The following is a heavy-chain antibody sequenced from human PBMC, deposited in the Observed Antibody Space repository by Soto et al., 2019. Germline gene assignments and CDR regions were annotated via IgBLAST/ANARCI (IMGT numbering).Heavy chain of an antibody. D-gene: IGHD5-12*01. CDR1: GFRFWTYS. J-gene: IGHJ3*01. V-gene: IGHV3-23*01. CDR3: AKTRLYDNNDYHRDGFDV. Sequence: EVKLLESGGGLVQPGESLRLSCAASGFRFWTYSMSWVRQAPGKGLEWVSGISGDGSATSYADSLKGRFTVSRDNSKDTLFLQMSTLRVEDTAVYYCAKTRLYDNNDYHRDGFDVWGPGTAVTVS. CDR2: ISGDGSAT.